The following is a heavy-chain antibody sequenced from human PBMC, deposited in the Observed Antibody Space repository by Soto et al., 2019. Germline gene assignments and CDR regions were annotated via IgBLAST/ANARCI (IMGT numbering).Heavy chain of an antibody. V-gene: IGHV3-30*18. CDR3: AKDRPSGSRPYYYGMDV. CDR2: ISYDGSNK. J-gene: IGHJ6*02. Sequence: PGGSLRLSCAASGFTFSSYGMHWVRQAPGKGLEWVAVISYDGSNKYYADSAKGRFTISRDNSKNTLYLQMNSLRAEDTAVYYCAKDRPSGSRPYYYGMDVWGQGTTVTVSS. D-gene: IGHD1-26*01. CDR1: GFTFSSYG.